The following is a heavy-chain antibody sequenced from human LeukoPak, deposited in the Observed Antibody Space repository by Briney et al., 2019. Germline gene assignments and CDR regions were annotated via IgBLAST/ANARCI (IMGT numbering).Heavy chain of an antibody. V-gene: IGHV1-69*05. CDR2: IIPIFGTA. Sequence: SVKVSCKASGGNFSSYAISWVRQAPGQGLEWMGGIIPIFGTANYAQKFQGRVTITTDESTSTAYMELSSLRSEDTAVYYCARGSSGYYYETLNDAFDIWGQGTMVTVSS. CDR3: ARGSSGYYYETLNDAFDI. CDR1: GGNFSSYA. D-gene: IGHD3-22*01. J-gene: IGHJ3*02.